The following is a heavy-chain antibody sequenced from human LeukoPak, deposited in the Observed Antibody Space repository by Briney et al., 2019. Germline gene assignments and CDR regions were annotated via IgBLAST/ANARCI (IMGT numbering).Heavy chain of an antibody. CDR1: GGSISSYY. CDR2: IYYSGST. Sequence: PSETLSLTCTVSGGSISSYYWSWIRQPPGKGLEWIGYIYYSGSTNYNPSLKSRVTISVDTSKNQFSLKLSSVTAADTAVYYCARANFCSGGSCQLDYWGQGTLVTVSS. D-gene: IGHD2-15*01. J-gene: IGHJ4*02. V-gene: IGHV4-59*08. CDR3: ARANFCSGGSCQLDY.